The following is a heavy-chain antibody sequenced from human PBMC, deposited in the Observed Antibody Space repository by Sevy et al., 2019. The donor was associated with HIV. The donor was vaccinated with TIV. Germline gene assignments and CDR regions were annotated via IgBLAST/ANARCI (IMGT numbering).Heavy chain of an antibody. CDR1: GYSFTSHW. D-gene: IGHD3-22*01. J-gene: IGHJ4*02. CDR2: IYPDDSET. Sequence: GESLKICCEGSGYSFTSHWIGWVRQMPGKGLEWMGIIYPDDSETRYSPSFQGQVTFSADKSISTAYLQWSSLKASDTAMYYCATSRSGYFDSSGYYIYWDQGTMVTVSS. V-gene: IGHV5-51*01. CDR3: ATSRSGYFDSSGYYIY.